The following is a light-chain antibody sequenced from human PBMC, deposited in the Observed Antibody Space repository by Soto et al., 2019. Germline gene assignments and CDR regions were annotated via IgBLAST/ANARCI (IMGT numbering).Light chain of an antibody. CDR1: QTLYSSY. CDR2: AAS. CDR3: QQYDSSPRT. J-gene: IGKJ1*01. V-gene: IGKV3-20*01. Sequence: ENVLTQSPGTLSLSPGERATLSCRASQTLYSSYLAWYQQKTGQAPRLLIYAASSRATGIPDRFSGSGSGTDFTLTISRLESEDCAVYYCQQYDSSPRTFGQGTKVEIK.